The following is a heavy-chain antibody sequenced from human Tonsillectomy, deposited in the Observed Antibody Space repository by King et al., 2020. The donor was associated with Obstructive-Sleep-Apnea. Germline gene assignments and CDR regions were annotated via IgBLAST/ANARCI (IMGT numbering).Heavy chain of an antibody. CDR2: IYYSGST. V-gene: IGHV4-31*03. Sequence: QVQLQESGPGLVKPSQTLSLTCIVSGGSISSDGYYWSWIRQHPGKGLEWIADIYYSGSTYYNPSLKSRVTIAVYTSKNQLSLKLSSLTAADTAVYYCARGSPYYFDYWGQGTLVTVSS. CDR3: ARGSPYYFDY. D-gene: IGHD3-10*01. CDR1: GGSISSDGYY. J-gene: IGHJ4*02.